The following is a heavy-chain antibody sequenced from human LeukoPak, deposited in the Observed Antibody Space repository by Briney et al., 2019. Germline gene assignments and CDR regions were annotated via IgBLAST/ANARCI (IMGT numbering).Heavy chain of an antibody. CDR2: ISAYNGNT. V-gene: IGHV1-18*01. CDR1: GYTFTSYG. D-gene: IGHD1-14*01. Sequence: ASVKVSCKASGYTFTSYGISWVRQAAGQGLEWMGWISAYNGNTNYAQKLQGRVTMTTDTSTSTAYMELRSLRSDDTAVYYCASRTPLILDYWGQGTLVPVSS. J-gene: IGHJ4*02. CDR3: ASRTPLILDY.